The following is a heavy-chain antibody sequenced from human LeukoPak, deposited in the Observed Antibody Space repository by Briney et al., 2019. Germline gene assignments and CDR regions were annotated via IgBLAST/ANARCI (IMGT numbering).Heavy chain of an antibody. V-gene: IGHV3-23*01. D-gene: IGHD3-22*01. CDR1: GFTFSSYA. CDR3: AKWRSGYPNYYIVH. J-gene: IGHJ4*01. CDR2: LSYSGGST. Sequence: GSLSLSCAASGFTFSSYAMSWVRQAPGKGLEWVSGLSYSGGSTYYADSVKGRFTISRDNPKNTLYLQMNSLRAEDTAVYYCAKWRSGYPNYYIVHGGQNPGHTVSS.